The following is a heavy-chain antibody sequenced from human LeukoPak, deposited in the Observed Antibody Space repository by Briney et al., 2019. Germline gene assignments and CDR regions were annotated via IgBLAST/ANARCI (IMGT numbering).Heavy chain of an antibody. CDR1: GFSFSDYY. Sequence: GGSLRLSCAASGFSFSDYYMNWIRQAPGKELEWVSYSSSSGSSTYYADSVKGRFTISRDYAKNALFLQMNSLRAEDTAVYYCTAAPNTTPGSLGHWGQGTLVTVSS. D-gene: IGHD6-25*01. V-gene: IGHV3-11*01. J-gene: IGHJ4*02. CDR3: TAAPNTTPGSLGH. CDR2: SSSSGSST.